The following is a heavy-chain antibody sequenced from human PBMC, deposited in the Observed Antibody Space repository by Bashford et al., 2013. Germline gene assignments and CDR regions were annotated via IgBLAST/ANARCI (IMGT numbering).Heavy chain of an antibody. CDR1: GSISATNYY. CDR3: ARLAYESGGYSNWFYP. CDR2: RLQWEH. D-gene: IGHD3-22*01. Sequence: SETLSLHLLCLCGSISATNYYWASDPPAPREGSGVDRNYRLQWEHLLQPSLRSRITISEDTSKNQFSLNLDSATAADTAMYYCARLAYESGGYSNWFYPWGQGALVTVSS. V-gene: IGHV4-39*01. J-gene: IGHJ5*02.